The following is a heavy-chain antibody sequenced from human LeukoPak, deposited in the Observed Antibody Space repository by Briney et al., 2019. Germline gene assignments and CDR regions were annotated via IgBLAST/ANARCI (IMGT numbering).Heavy chain of an antibody. CDR1: GFTFCTYA. V-gene: IGHV3-48*01. D-gene: IGHD2-2*01. CDR3: ARDSGYCSSTGCYVHYFDY. J-gene: IGHJ4*02. Sequence: GGSLRLSCAGSGFTFCTYAMNWVRQAPGKGLEWVSYISSDSSTIYYADSVKGRFTISRDNAKNSLYLQMNGLRAEDTAVYYCARDSGYCSSTGCYVHYFDYWGQGTLVTVSS. CDR2: ISSDSSTI.